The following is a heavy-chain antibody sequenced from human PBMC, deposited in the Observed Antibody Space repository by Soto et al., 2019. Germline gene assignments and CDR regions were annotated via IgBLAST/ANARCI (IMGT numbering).Heavy chain of an antibody. Sequence: GASVKVSCTASGYTLTSYAMHWVRQAPGQRLEWMGWINAGNGNTKYSQKFQGRVTITRDTSASTAYMELSSLRSEDTAVYYCARPFSSLAYCGGDCSDWFDPWGQGTLVTVSS. CDR2: INAGNGNT. V-gene: IGHV1-3*01. CDR1: GYTLTSYA. J-gene: IGHJ5*02. D-gene: IGHD2-21*01. CDR3: ARPFSSLAYCGGDCSDWFDP.